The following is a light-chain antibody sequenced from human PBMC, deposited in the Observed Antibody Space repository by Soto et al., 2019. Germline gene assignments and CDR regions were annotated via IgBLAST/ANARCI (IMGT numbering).Light chain of an antibody. CDR3: QQYNNWWT. J-gene: IGKJ1*01. CDR2: GAS. Sequence: EIVMTQSPATLSVSPGERATLSCRASQSVTSDLAWYQQKPGQAPRLLIYGASTRAPTIPARFSGSGSGTEFTLTISSLQSEDFAVYFCQQYNNWWTFGQGTKVDIK. CDR1: QSVTSD. V-gene: IGKV3-15*01.